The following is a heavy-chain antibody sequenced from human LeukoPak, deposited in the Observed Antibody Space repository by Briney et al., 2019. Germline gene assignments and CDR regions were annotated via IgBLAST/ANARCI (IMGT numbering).Heavy chain of an antibody. V-gene: IGHV3-7*04. J-gene: IGHJ4*02. D-gene: IGHD5-24*01. Sequence: GGSLRLSCAVSGFTFTSYWMTWVRQAPGKGLEWVANIKQDGSKKSYVDSVKGRFTISRDNAKNSLYLQMNSLRAEDTAIYYCTRVGYIDEGIDYWGQGTLVTVSS. CDR2: IKQDGSKK. CDR1: GFTFTSYW. CDR3: TRVGYIDEGIDY.